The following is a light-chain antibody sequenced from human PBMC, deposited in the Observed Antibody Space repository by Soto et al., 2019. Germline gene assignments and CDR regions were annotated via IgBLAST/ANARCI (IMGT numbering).Light chain of an antibody. CDR1: SSNIGSNT. CDR2: TNN. Sequence: QAVVTQPPSASGTPGQRVTISCSGSSSNIGSNTVNWYQHLPGTAPKLLIYTNNQRPSGVPDRFSGSKSGTSASLAFSGLQSEDEADYFCAAWDDSLKGYVFGTGTKVTVL. CDR3: AAWDDSLKGYV. V-gene: IGLV1-44*01. J-gene: IGLJ1*01.